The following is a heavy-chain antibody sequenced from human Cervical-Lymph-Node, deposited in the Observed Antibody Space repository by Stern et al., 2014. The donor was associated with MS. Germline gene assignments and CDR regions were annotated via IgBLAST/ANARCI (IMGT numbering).Heavy chain of an antibody. CDR2: INPSGGST. V-gene: IGHV1-46*03. Sequence: VQLVQSGAEVKKPGASVKVSCKASGYTFTSYYMHWVRQAPGQGLEWMGIINPSGGSTSYAQKFQGRVTMTRDTSTSTVYMELSSLRSEDTAVYYCAREPYGAYYYDSSSTNNWFDPWGQGTLVTVSS. J-gene: IGHJ5*02. D-gene: IGHD3-22*01. CDR1: GYTFTSYY. CDR3: AREPYGAYYYDSSSTNNWFDP.